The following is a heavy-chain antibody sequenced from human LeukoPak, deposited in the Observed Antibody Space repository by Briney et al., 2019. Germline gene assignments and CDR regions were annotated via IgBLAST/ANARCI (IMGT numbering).Heavy chain of an antibody. CDR2: ISYDGSNK. Sequence: GGSLRLSCAASGFTFSSYAMSWVRQAPGKGLEWVAVISYDGSNKYYADSVKGRFTISRDNSKNTLYLQMNSLRAEDTAVYYCARDRELLHWGQGTLVTVSS. D-gene: IGHD3-10*01. V-gene: IGHV3-30-3*01. CDR1: GFTFSSYA. J-gene: IGHJ4*02. CDR3: ARDRELLH.